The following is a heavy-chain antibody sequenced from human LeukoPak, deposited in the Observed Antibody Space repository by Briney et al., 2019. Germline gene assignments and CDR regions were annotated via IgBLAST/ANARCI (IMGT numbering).Heavy chain of an antibody. J-gene: IGHJ4*02. CDR2: ISYDGTNK. CDR3: ARENYYGSGSLDY. Sequence: GRSLRLSCAASGFTFSSYAMHWVRQAPGKGLEWVAFISYDGTNKYYADSVKGRFTISRDKSKNTLYLQMNSLRAEDTAVYYCARENYYGSGSLDYWGQGTLVTVPS. D-gene: IGHD3-10*01. CDR1: GFTFSSYA. V-gene: IGHV3-30-3*01.